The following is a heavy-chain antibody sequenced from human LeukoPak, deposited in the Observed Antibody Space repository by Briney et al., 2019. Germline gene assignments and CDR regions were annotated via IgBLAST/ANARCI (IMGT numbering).Heavy chain of an antibody. CDR3: ARYINGAFDY. Sequence: GASVKVSCKASGYTFSNYGVHWVRHAPGQRLEWRGWINGGNGYTKYSQKFQGRVTITGDTSASTAYMELSSLRSEDTAVYYCARYINGAFDYWGQGTLVTVSS. D-gene: IGHD2-8*01. V-gene: IGHV1-3*01. CDR1: GYTFSNYG. J-gene: IGHJ4*02. CDR2: INGGNGYT.